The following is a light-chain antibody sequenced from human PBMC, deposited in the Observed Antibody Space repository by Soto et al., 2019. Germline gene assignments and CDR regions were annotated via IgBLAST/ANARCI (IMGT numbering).Light chain of an antibody. CDR1: QSVGSY. CDR3: QQYYSTPYT. Sequence: EIVLTQSPATLSLSPGERATFSCRASQSVGSYLAWYQQKPGQPPKLLIYWASTRESGVPDRFSGSGSGTDFTLTISSLQAEDVAVYYCQQYYSTPYTFGQGTKLEIK. J-gene: IGKJ2*01. V-gene: IGKV4-1*01. CDR2: WAS.